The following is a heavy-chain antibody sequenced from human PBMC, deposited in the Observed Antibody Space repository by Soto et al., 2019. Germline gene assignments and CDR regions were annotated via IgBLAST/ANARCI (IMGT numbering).Heavy chain of an antibody. CDR1: GYTFTGYY. Sequence: ASVKVSCKASGYTFTGYYMHWVRQAPGQGLEWMGWINPNSGGTNYARKFQGWVTMTRDTSISTAYMELSRLRSDDTAVYYCARGLLLEPLGGYAMDVWGQGTTVTVSS. CDR3: ARGLLLEPLGGYAMDV. J-gene: IGHJ6*02. D-gene: IGHD1-1*01. CDR2: INPNSGGT. V-gene: IGHV1-2*04.